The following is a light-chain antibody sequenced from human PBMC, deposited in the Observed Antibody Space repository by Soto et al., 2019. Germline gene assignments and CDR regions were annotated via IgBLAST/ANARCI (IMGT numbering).Light chain of an antibody. CDR2: WAS. Sequence: DIVMTQSPDSLAVSLGERATINCKSSQSVLYSSNNKNYLAWYQQRPGQPPQLLIYWASTRESGVPDRFSGNVSRTDFTLTITSLQAEDAVVYYCQQYESTPPTFGQGTKLEIK. CDR3: QQYESTPPT. CDR1: QSVLYSSNNKNY. J-gene: IGKJ2*01. V-gene: IGKV4-1*01.